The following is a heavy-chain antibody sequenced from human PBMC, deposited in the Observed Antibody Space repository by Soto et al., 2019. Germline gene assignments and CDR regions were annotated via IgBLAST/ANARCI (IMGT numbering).Heavy chain of an antibody. CDR1: GFIFENFG. V-gene: IGHV3-23*01. J-gene: IGHJ5*02. Sequence: SLRLSCAASGFIFENFGMSWVRQAPGKGLEWISSISGSGFKKYYADSVKGRFTISRDNSKSTVYLELNNLSAEDTAVYHCAKNQGVELVPLATVDWFDPWGQGSVVTVSS. D-gene: IGHD1-26*01. CDR2: ISGSGFKK. CDR3: AKNQGVELVPLATVDWFDP.